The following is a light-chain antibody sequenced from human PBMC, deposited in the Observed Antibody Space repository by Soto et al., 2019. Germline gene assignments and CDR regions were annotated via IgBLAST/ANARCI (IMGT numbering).Light chain of an antibody. V-gene: IGKV3-20*01. Sequence: EIVLTQSPGTLSLSPGERATLSCRASQSVSSSYLAWYQQKPGQAPRLLIYGASSRATDIPDRFSGSGSGTDFTLTISSLQPEDFATYYCQQLNSYSWTFGQGTKVDIK. CDR2: GAS. CDR1: QSVSSSY. J-gene: IGKJ1*01. CDR3: QQLNSYSWT.